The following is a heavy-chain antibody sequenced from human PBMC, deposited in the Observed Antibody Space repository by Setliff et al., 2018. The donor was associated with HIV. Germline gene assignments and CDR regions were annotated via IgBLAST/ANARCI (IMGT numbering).Heavy chain of an antibody. CDR2: INPSGGST. Sequence: GASVKVSCKASGYTFTSYYMHWVRQAPGQGLEWMGIINPSGGSTSYAQKFQGRVTMTRDTSTSTVYMELSSLRSEDTAVYYCARAYYHDSSGYQGFDYWGQGTLVTVSS. D-gene: IGHD3-22*01. V-gene: IGHV1-46*01. CDR3: ARAYYHDSSGYQGFDY. J-gene: IGHJ4*02. CDR1: GYTFTSYY.